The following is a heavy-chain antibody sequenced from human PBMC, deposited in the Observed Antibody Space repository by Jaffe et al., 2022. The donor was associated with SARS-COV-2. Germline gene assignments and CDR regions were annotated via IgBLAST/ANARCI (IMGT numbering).Heavy chain of an antibody. V-gene: IGHV1-8*01. Sequence: QVQLVQSGAEVKKPGASVKVSCKASGYTFTSYDINWVRQATGQGLEWMGWMNPNSGNTGYAQKFQGRVTMTRNTSISTAYMELSSLRSEDTAVYYCARAVSPPDSGSYYSDAFDIWGQGTMVTVSS. J-gene: IGHJ3*02. CDR3: ARAVSPPDSGSYYSDAFDI. CDR2: MNPNSGNT. D-gene: IGHD1-26*01. CDR1: GYTFTSYD.